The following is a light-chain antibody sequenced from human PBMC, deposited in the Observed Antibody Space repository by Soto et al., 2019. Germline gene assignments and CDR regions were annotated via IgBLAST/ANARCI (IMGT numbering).Light chain of an antibody. CDR2: DVI. CDR1: TSDVGGHKY. V-gene: IGLV2-14*03. CDR3: SSFTTAGRF. J-gene: IGLJ1*01. Sequence: QSALTQPASVSGFPGQSITISCTGTTSDVGGHKYVSWYQQHPGKAPKLVIYDVINRPSGVSTRFSGSKSGDTASLTISGLHAEDEADYSCSSFTTAGRFFGAGTKLTVL.